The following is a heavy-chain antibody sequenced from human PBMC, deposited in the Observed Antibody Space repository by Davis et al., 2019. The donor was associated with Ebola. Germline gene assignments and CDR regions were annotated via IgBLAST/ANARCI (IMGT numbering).Heavy chain of an antibody. CDR1: GYTFTGYY. Sequence: SVKVSCKASGYTFTGYYMHWVRQAPGQGLEWMGRIIPILGIANYAQKFQGRVTITADKSTSTAYMELSSLRSEDTAVYYCARDWGPDDYWGQGTLVTVSS. V-gene: IGHV1-69*04. J-gene: IGHJ4*02. CDR3: ARDWGPDDY. CDR2: IIPILGIA. D-gene: IGHD3-16*01.